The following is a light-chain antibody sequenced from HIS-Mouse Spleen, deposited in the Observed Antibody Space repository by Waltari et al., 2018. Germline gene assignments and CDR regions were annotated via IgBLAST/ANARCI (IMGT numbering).Light chain of an antibody. CDR3: QQLNSYPPT. Sequence: DIQLTQSPSFLSASVGDRVTITCRAGQGISSYLAWYQQNPGKAPKLLVYAASTMQGGVPSRFSGSRSGTEFALTISSLQPGDFATYYCQQLNSYPPTFGEGTKVEIK. V-gene: IGKV1-9*01. CDR2: AAS. J-gene: IGKJ1*01. CDR1: QGISSY.